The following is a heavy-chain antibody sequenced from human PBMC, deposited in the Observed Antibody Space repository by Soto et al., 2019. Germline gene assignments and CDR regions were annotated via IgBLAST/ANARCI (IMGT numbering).Heavy chain of an antibody. D-gene: IGHD3-3*01. CDR1: GGSISSGGYY. CDR2: IYYSGST. Sequence: PSETLSLTCTVSGGSISSGGYYWSWISQHPGKGLEWIGYIYYSGSTYYNPSLKSRVTISVDTSKNQFSLKLSSVTAADTAVYYCARGPNYDFWSGYLANYYYYYGMDVWGQGTTVTVSS. CDR3: ARGPNYDFWSGYLANYYYYYGMDV. V-gene: IGHV4-31*03. J-gene: IGHJ6*02.